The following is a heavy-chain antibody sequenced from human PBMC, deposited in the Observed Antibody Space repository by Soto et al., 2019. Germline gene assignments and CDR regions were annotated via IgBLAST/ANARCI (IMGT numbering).Heavy chain of an antibody. CDR1: GFTFSSYG. V-gene: IGHV3-30*18. Sequence: PGGSLRLSCAASGFTFSSYGMHWVRQAPGKGLEWVAVISYDGSNKYYADSVKGRFTISRDNSKNTLYLQMNSLRAEDTAVYYCAKEQAVAGNGGDYWGQGTLVTVSS. CDR3: AKEQAVAGNGGDY. D-gene: IGHD6-19*01. CDR2: ISYDGSNK. J-gene: IGHJ4*02.